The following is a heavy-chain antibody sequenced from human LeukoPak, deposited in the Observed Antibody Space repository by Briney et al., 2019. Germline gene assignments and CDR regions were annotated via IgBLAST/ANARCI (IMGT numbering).Heavy chain of an antibody. CDR2: ISSSGSTI. CDR1: GFTFSSYE. Sequence: PGGSLRLSCAASGFTFSSYEMNWVRQAPGKGVEGVSYISSSGSTIYYADSVKGRFTISRDNAKNSLYLQMNSLRAEDTAVYYCAREYRQWLVRYYYGMDVWRKGTTVTVSS. V-gene: IGHV3-48*03. J-gene: IGHJ6*04. D-gene: IGHD6-19*01. CDR3: AREYRQWLVRYYYGMDV.